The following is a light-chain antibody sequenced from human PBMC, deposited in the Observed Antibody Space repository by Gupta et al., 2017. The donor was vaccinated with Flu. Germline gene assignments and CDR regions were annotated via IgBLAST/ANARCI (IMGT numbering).Light chain of an antibody. CDR3: VIRDGTRNTCV. CDR1: SANMENTY. V-gene: IGLV1-47*01. J-gene: IGLJ3*02. CDR2: KNN. Sequence: QSVLTQPPSASGTPGQRVTISCSGSSANMENTYVYWYQQLPGTAPKLLVYKNNQRASGVPDRFSGAKSGTSASLTISWLQAEDEADYYCVIRDGTRNTCVFGGGTRLTV.